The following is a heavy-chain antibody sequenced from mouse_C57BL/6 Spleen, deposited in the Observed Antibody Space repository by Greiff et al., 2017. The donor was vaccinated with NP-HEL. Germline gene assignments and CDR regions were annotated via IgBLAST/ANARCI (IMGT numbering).Heavy chain of an antibody. CDR1: GYTFTSYW. Sequence: QVHVKQPGAELVRPGSSVKLSCKASGYTFTSYWMHWVKQRPIQGLEWIGNIDPSDSETHYNQKFKDKATLTVDKSSSTAYMQLSSLTSEDSAVYYCARDRLRAMDYWGQGTSVTVSS. V-gene: IGHV1-52*01. CDR2: IDPSDSET. CDR3: ARDRLRAMDY. J-gene: IGHJ4*01. D-gene: IGHD2-2*01.